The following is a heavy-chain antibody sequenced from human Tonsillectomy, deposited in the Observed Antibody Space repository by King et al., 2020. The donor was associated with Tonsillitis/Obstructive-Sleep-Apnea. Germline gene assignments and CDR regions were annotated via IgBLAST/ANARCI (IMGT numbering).Heavy chain of an antibody. D-gene: IGHD5-24*01. J-gene: IGHJ4*02. CDR1: GGSISSYY. CDR3: ARQGDGYKGPFDY. Sequence: VQLQESGPGLVKPSETLSLTCTVSGGSISSYYWSWIRQPPGKGLEWIGYIYYNGSTNYNPSLKSRVTISVDTSKNQFSLKLSSVTAADTAVYYCARQGDGYKGPFDYWGQGTLVTVSS. CDR2: IYYNGST. V-gene: IGHV4-59*08.